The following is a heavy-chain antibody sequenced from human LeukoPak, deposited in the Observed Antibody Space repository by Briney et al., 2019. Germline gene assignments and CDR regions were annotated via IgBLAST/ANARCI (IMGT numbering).Heavy chain of an antibody. J-gene: IGHJ4*02. Sequence: GESLKISCKGSGYTFTTYWIGWVRQLPGKGLEWMGIIYPDDSDARYSPSFQGQVTISADKSISTAYLQWNTLKASDTAMYYCATPTLGTIGEYLFDFWGQGTLVTVS. D-gene: IGHD1-7*01. CDR2: IYPDDSDA. CDR1: GYTFTTYW. V-gene: IGHV5-51*01. CDR3: ATPTLGTIGEYLFDF.